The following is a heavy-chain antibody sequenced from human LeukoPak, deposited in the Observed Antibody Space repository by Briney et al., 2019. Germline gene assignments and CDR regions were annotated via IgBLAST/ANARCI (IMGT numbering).Heavy chain of an antibody. J-gene: IGHJ4*02. CDR3: ARDRGLGDYYDSSGYYTTHYYFDY. D-gene: IGHD3-22*01. CDR1: GFTFSTYW. CDR2: IKQDGSEK. V-gene: IGHV3-7*01. Sequence: PGGSLRLSCVGSGFTFSTYWMSWVRQAPGKGLEWVAHIKQDGSEKYFVDSVKGRFTISRDNAKNSVFLEMNRLRAEDTAVYYCARDRGLGDYYDSSGYYTTHYYFDYWGQGTLVTVSS.